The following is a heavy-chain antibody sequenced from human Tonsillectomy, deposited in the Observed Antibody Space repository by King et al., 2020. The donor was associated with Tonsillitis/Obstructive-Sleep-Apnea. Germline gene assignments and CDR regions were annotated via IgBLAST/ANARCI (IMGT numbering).Heavy chain of an antibody. CDR3: ARLSSSGWENWFDP. CDR2: IYYSGST. CDR1: GGSISSYY. V-gene: IGHV4-59*08. Sequence: VQLQESGPGLVKPSETLSLTCTVSGGSISSYYWSWIRQPPGKGLEWIGYIYYSGSTNYNPSLKSRVTISVDTSKNQFSLKLSPVTAADTAVYYCARLSSSGWENWFDPWGQGTLVTVSS. J-gene: IGHJ5*02. D-gene: IGHD6-19*01.